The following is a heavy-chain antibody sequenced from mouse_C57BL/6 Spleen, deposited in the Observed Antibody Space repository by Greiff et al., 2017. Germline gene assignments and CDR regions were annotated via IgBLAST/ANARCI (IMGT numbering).Heavy chain of an antibody. J-gene: IGHJ1*03. D-gene: IGHD1-1*01. Sequence: EVKLVESGGGLVKPGGSLKLSCAASGFTFSSYAMSWVRQTPEKRLEWVATISDGGSYTYYPDNVKGRFTISRDNAKNNLYLQMSHLKSEDTAMYYCAREETTVGYFDVWGTGTTVTVSS. CDR1: GFTFSSYA. CDR2: ISDGGSYT. V-gene: IGHV5-4*03. CDR3: AREETTVGYFDV.